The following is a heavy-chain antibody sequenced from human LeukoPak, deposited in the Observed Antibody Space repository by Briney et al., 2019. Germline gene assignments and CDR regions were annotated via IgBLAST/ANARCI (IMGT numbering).Heavy chain of an antibody. Sequence: SEPLSLTCTVSGGSFISGSYYGSWIRQPPGQGLEWIGYIYYSGSTNYNPSLKSRVTISGDTSKNQFSLKLSSVTAADTAVYYCARDIYDILTGSIYGMDVWGKGTTVTVS. CDR2: IYYSGST. CDR1: GGSFISGSYY. J-gene: IGHJ6*04. V-gene: IGHV4-61*01. D-gene: IGHD3-9*01. CDR3: ARDIYDILTGSIYGMDV.